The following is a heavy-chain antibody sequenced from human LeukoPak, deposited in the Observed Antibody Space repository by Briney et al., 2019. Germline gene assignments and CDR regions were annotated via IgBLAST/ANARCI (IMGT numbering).Heavy chain of an antibody. V-gene: IGHV4-59*01. CDR2: VYYSGST. D-gene: IGHD4-11*01. Sequence: SGTLSLTCSVSGVSINNYYWSWIREPPGRGLEWIGYVYYSGSTNYNPSLKSRVTISVDTSKNQFSLKLSSVTAADTAVYYCARDPTTVTNRDAFDIWGQGTMVTVSS. CDR3: ARDPTTVTNRDAFDI. J-gene: IGHJ3*02. CDR1: GVSINNYY.